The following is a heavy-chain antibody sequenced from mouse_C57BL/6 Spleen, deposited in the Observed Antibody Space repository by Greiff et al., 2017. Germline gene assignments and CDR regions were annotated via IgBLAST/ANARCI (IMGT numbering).Heavy chain of an antibody. CDR1: GYTFTDYY. Sequence: EVQLQQSGPELVKPGASVKISCKASGYTFTDYYMNWVKQSHGKSLEWIGDINPNNGGTSYNQKFKGKATLTVDKSSSTAYMELRSLTSEDSAVYYGARGGYSSFPFDYWGQGTTLTVSS. J-gene: IGHJ2*01. CDR3: ARGGYSSFPFDY. V-gene: IGHV1-26*01. CDR2: INPNNGGT. D-gene: IGHD3-1*01.